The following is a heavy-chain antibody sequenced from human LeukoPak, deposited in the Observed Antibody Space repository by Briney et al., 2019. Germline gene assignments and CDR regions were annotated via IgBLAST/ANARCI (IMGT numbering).Heavy chain of an antibody. V-gene: IGHV3-9*01. Sequence: GRSLRLSCAASGFIFDDYAMHWVRQAPGKGLEWVSGVSWKSDTVGYADSVKGRFTISRDNAKNSLYLQMNGLRAEDTALYYCAKSGTDGLLWFGELVSNYYYMDVWGKGTTVTVSS. J-gene: IGHJ6*03. D-gene: IGHD3-10*01. CDR3: AKSGTDGLLWFGELVSNYYYMDV. CDR1: GFIFDDYA. CDR2: VSWKSDTV.